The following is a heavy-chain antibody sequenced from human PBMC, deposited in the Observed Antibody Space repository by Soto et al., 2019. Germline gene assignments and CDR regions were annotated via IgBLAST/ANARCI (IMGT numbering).Heavy chain of an antibody. CDR1: GYTFTGNY. CDR3: ARERYQVISDGMDV. CDR2: INPETGGT. D-gene: IGHD2-2*01. J-gene: IGHJ6*02. Sequence: QVQLVQSGADVKTPGASVRVSCKASGYTFTGNYVHWVREAPGQGLEWMGWINPETGGTTYAQKLQGRVTLSRDTSINTAYLELSRLRFDDAAVYFCARERYQVISDGMDVWGQGTTVTVSS. V-gene: IGHV1-2*02.